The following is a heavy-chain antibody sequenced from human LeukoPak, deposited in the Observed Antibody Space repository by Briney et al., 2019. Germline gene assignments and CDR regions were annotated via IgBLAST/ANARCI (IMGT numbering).Heavy chain of an antibody. CDR1: GGSISSSSYY. D-gene: IGHD1-26*01. Sequence: PSETLSLTCTVSGGSISSSSYYWGWIRQPPGKGLEWIGSIYYSGSTNYNPSLKSRVTISVDTSKNQFSLKLSSVTAADTAVYYCASSVWELLRFGARTLDYWGQGTLVTVSS. CDR3: ASSVWELLRFGARTLDY. J-gene: IGHJ4*02. CDR2: IYYSGST. V-gene: IGHV4-39*07.